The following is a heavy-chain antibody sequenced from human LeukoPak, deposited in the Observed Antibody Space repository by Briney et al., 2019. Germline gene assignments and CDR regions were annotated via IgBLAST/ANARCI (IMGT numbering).Heavy chain of an antibody. CDR1: GFTFSSYA. V-gene: IGHV3-23*01. J-gene: IGHJ4*02. D-gene: IGHD6-13*01. Sequence: PGGSLRLSCAASGFTFSSYAMSWVRQAPGKGLEWVSAISGSGGSTYYADSVKGRFTISRDNSKNTLYLQMNSLRAEDTAVYYCAKDKTYSSRPLAFDYWGQGTLVTVSS. CDR2: ISGSGGST. CDR3: AKDKTYSSRPLAFDY.